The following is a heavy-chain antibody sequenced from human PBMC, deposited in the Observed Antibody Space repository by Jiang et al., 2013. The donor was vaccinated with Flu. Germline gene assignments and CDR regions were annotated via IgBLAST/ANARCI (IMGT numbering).Heavy chain of an antibody. CDR1: GDLIAGTYYY. CDR3: ARHRDGGYLTLFDV. D-gene: IGHD1-26*01. J-gene: IGHJ4*02. Sequence: SGSGLVKPSETLSLTCTVAGDLIAGTYYYWGWVRQSPGMGLEWIGSIYSTGITYYNPSLQSRVTTSVDRSKNQFSLHLTSVTAADTAIYYCARHRDGGYLTLFDVWGQGVLGHRLL. CDR2: IYSTGIT. V-gene: IGHV4-39*01.